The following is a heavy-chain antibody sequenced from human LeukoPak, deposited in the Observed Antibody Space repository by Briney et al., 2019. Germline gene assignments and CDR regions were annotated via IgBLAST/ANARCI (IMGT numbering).Heavy chain of an antibody. Sequence: GESLRLSCAASGYTFSTYSMNWVRQAPGKGLEWVSSISSGSGYIYYADSVKGRFTISRDNAKNSLYLQMNSLRAEDTAVYYRARDSGSYYAFDYWGQGTLVTVSS. CDR3: ARDSGSYYAFDY. CDR2: ISSGSGYI. CDR1: GYTFSTYS. D-gene: IGHD1-26*01. J-gene: IGHJ4*02. V-gene: IGHV3-21*01.